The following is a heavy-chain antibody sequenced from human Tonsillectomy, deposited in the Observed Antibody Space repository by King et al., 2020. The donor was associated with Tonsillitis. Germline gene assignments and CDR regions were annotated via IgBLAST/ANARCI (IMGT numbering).Heavy chain of an antibody. CDR2: IKQDGTEK. CDR1: GFTLSSYC. D-gene: IGHD6-13*01. CDR3: ARVSSSWPNFQH. V-gene: IGHV3-7*01. Sequence: DVQLVESGGGLVQPGGSLRLSCAASGFTLSSYCMSWVRQAPGKGLEWVANIKQDGTEKYYVDSVEGRFTISRDNAKNSLYLQMNSLRAEDTAVYYCARVSSSWPNFQHWGQGALVTVSS. J-gene: IGHJ1*01.